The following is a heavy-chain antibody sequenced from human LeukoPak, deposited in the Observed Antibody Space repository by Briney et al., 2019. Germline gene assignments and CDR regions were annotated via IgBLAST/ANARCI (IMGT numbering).Heavy chain of an antibody. CDR3: ARELLSYDSQGY. J-gene: IGHJ4*02. CDR1: GYTFTSYG. D-gene: IGHD5-12*01. CDR2: ISAYNGNT. Sequence: ASVKVSCKASGYTFTSYGISWVRQAPEQGLEWMGWISAYNGNTNYAQKLQGRVTMTTDTSTSTAYMELRSLRSDDTAVYYCARELLSYDSQGYWGQGTLVTVSS. V-gene: IGHV1-18*01.